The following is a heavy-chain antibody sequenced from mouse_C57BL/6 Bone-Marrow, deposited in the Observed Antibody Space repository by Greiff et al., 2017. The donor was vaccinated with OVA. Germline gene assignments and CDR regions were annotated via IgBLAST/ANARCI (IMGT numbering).Heavy chain of an antibody. V-gene: IGHV1-4*01. Sequence: QVQLQQSGAELARPGASVKMSCKASGYTFTRYTMHWVKQRPGQGLEWIGYINPSSGYTKYNQKFKDKATLTADKSSSTAYMQLSSLTSEDSAVYYCAFYYYGSSYWYFDVWGTGTTVTVSS. CDR1: GYTFTRYT. CDR3: AFYYYGSSYWYFDV. J-gene: IGHJ1*03. CDR2: INPSSGYT. D-gene: IGHD1-1*01.